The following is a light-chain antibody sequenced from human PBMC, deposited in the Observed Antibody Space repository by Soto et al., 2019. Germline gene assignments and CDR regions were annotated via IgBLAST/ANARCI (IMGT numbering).Light chain of an antibody. CDR2: DAS. V-gene: IGKV1-5*01. Sequence: DIQLTQSPSTLSASVGDRVTIACRASQTISRWLGWYQQKPGKAPKVLIWDASSLHRRVPTRFSGSGSATAFTLTSSSRQPDDFATYYCQQYNCYSTWTFGQGTKVEIK. J-gene: IGKJ1*01. CDR1: QTISRW. CDR3: QQYNCYSTWT.